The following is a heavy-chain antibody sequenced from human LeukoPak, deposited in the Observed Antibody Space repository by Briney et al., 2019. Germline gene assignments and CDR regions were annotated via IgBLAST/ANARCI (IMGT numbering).Heavy chain of an antibody. J-gene: IGHJ4*02. CDR1: FTFXXYA. CDR3: AXXXXXXTXXXXPD. Sequence: FTFXXYAMSWVRQAPGKXLEWVSAISGSGGSTYXADSVKGRFTISRDNSKNXLYMQMNSLRAEDTAVYYCAXXXXXXTXXXXPDWGQXTXVTVSS. V-gene: IGHV3-23*01. CDR2: ISGSGGST.